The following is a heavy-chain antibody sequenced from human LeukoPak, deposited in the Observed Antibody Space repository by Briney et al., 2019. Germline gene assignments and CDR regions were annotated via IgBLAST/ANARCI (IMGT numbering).Heavy chain of an antibody. J-gene: IGHJ2*01. Sequence: PSETLSLTCTVSGGSISSYYWSWIRQPPGKGLEWIGYIYYSGSTNYNPSLKSRVTISVDKSKNQFSLKLSSVTAADTAVYYCARETSLRPAGAWYFDLWGRGTLVTVSS. CDR1: GGSISSYY. V-gene: IGHV4-59*12. D-gene: IGHD1-14*01. CDR3: ARETSLRPAGAWYFDL. CDR2: IYYSGST.